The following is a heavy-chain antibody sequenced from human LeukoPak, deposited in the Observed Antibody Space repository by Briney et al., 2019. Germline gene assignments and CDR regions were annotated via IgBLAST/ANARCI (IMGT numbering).Heavy chain of an antibody. CDR2: MNPNSGNT. CDR3: AREYRHQPD. Sequence: APVKVSCKASGYTFTSYDINWLRQASGQGLEWMGWMNPNSGNTGYAQKFQGRFTMTWDTSISTAYMELSSLRSEDTAVYYCAREYRHQPDWGQGTLVTVSS. V-gene: IGHV1-8*01. CDR1: GYTFTSYD. J-gene: IGHJ4*02. D-gene: IGHD5-12*01.